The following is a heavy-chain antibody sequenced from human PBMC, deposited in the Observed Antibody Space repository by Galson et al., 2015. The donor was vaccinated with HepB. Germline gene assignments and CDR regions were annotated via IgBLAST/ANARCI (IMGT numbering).Heavy chain of an antibody. D-gene: IGHD3-9*01. Sequence: SLRLSCAASGFAFSNAWMSWVRQAPGKGLEWVGHIRGKTDGGTTDYAAPVKGRFTISRDDSKNTLYLRMNSLKTEDTAVYYCITALRYFDWLLPTGYYGMDVWGQGTTVTVSS. V-gene: IGHV3-15*01. CDR1: GFAFSNAW. CDR2: IRGKTDGGTT. CDR3: ITALRYFDWLLPTGYYGMDV. J-gene: IGHJ6*02.